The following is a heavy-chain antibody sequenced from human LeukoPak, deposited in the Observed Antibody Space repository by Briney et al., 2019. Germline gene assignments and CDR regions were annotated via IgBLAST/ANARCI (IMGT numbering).Heavy chain of an antibody. CDR2: ISWNSGSI. D-gene: IGHD3-22*01. J-gene: IGHJ4*02. Sequence: GRSLRLYCAASGFTFDDYAMHWVRQAPGKGLEWVSGISWNSGSIGYADSVKGRFTISRDNAKNSLYLQMNSLRAEDTALYYCAKDSGYYDSSGDKSNYFDYWGQGTLVTVSS. CDR3: AKDSGYYDSSGDKSNYFDY. V-gene: IGHV3-9*01. CDR1: GFTFDDYA.